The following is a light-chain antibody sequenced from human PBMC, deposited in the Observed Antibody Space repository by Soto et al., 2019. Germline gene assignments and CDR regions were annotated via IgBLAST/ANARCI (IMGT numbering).Light chain of an antibody. CDR1: TGAVTSGHY. CDR3: LVSYSGARV. CDR2: DST. J-gene: IGLJ3*02. Sequence: QAVVTQEPSLTVSPGGTVTLTCGSSTGAVTSGHYPYWFQQKPGQAPRTLIYDSTNKHSWTPARFSGSFLGGKAALTLSGAQPEDEAQYYCLVSYSGARVFGGGTKLTVL. V-gene: IGLV7-46*01.